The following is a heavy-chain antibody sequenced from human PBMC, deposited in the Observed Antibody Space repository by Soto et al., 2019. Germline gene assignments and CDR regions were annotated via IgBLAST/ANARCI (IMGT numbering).Heavy chain of an antibody. V-gene: IGHV1-2*02. CDR1: GYTFTGYY. J-gene: IGHJ5*02. CDR2: INPNSGGT. CDR3: ARDGLGYSSSVWFDP. D-gene: IGHD6-13*01. Sequence: VKVSCKASGYTFTGYYMHWVRQAPGQGLEWMGWINPNSGGTNYAQKFQGRVTMTRDTSISTAYMELSRLRSDDTAVYYCARDGLGYSSSVWFDPWGQGTLVTVSS.